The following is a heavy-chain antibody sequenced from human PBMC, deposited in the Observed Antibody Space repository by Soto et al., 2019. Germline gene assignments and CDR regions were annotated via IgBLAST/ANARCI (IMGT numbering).Heavy chain of an antibody. D-gene: IGHD6-13*01. J-gene: IGHJ3*02. CDR3: AKDVIAAAGKYAFDI. CDR2: ISGSGGRA. V-gene: IGHV3-23*01. CDR1: GFTFSSYS. Sequence: GGSLILSCAASGFTFSSYSMSWVRQAPGKGLEWVSGISGSGGRAYYADSVKGRFTIFRDNPKNTLYLQMNSLRADDTAVYYCAKDVIAAAGKYAFDIWGQGTMVTVSS.